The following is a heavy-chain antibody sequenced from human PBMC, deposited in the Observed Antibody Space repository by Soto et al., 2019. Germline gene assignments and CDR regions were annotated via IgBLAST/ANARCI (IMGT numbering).Heavy chain of an antibody. CDR3: ASPKIAFYNWFDP. Sequence: SETLSLTCTVSGGSISSSSYYWGWIRQPPGKGLEWIGSIYYSGSTYYNPSLKSRVTISVDTSKNQFSLKLSSVTAADTAVYHCASPKIAFYNWFDPWGQGTLVTVSS. CDR2: IYYSGST. J-gene: IGHJ5*02. CDR1: GGSISSSSYY. D-gene: IGHD3-3*02. V-gene: IGHV4-39*01.